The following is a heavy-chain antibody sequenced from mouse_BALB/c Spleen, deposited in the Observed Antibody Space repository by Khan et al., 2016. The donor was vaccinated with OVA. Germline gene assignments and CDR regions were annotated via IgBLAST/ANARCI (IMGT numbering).Heavy chain of an antibody. J-gene: IGHJ3*01. CDR1: GFTFSTYG. D-gene: IGHD1-1*01. V-gene: IGHV5-6*01. CDR3: ARLAYYYDSEGFAY. CDR2: VSTGGHYT. Sequence: EVELVESGGDVMKPGGSLKLSCAASGFTFSTYGMSWVRQTPDKRLEWVATVSTGGHYTYYSDTVKGRFTISRDNAKNTLYLQMSSLKSEDTVMFYCARLAYYYDSEGFAYWGQGTLVTVSA.